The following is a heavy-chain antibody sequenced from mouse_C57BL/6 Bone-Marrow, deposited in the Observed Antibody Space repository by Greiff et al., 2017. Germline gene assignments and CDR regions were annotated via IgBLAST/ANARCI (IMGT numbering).Heavy chain of an antibody. D-gene: IGHD2-4*01. CDR2: IYPADSET. CDR3: ARGYDYDYAMDN. J-gene: IGHJ4*01. Sequence: QVQLQQPGAELVRPGSSVKLSCKASGYTFTSYWLDWVPQRPGQGLEWIGNIYPADSETHYNQKFKDKAKLTVDKSSSTAYMQLSSLTAEDSAVYYCARGYDYDYAMDNGGQGTSVTVSS. V-gene: IGHV1-61*01. CDR1: GYTFTSYW.